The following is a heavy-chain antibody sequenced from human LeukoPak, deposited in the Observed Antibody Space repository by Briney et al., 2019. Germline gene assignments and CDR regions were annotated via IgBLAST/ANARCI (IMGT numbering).Heavy chain of an antibody. Sequence: QPGGSLRLSCAASGFTFSRYWMHWVRQAPGKGLVWVSRIDSDGTNRDYADSVKGRFTISRDNAKNTVYLQMNSLRAEDTAVYYCARDPPVAGTGYDYWGQGTLVTVSS. CDR2: IDSDGTNR. CDR3: ARDPPVAGTGYDY. V-gene: IGHV3-74*01. CDR1: GFTFSRYW. D-gene: IGHD6-19*01. J-gene: IGHJ4*02.